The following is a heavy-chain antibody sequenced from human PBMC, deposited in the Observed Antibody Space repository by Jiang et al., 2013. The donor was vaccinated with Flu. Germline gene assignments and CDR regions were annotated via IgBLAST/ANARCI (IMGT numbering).Heavy chain of an antibody. CDR1: GGSFSGYY. D-gene: IGHD2-2*01. CDR2: INHSGST. CDR3: ARGDGDIVVVPEKPDYYYYGMDV. V-gene: IGHV4-34*01. Sequence: PSETLSLTCAVYGGSFSGYYWSWIRQPPGKGLEWIGEINHSGSTNYNPSLKSRVTISVDTSKNQFSLKLSSVTAADTAVYYCARGDGDIVVVPEKPDYYYYGMDVWGQGTTVTVSS. J-gene: IGHJ6*02.